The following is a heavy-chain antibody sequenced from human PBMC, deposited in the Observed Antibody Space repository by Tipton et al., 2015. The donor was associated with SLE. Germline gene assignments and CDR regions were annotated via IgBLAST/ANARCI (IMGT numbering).Heavy chain of an antibody. CDR2: RFHDGNI. Sequence: TLSLTCTVSGDSVKSRYWIWVRQPAGRGLDWLAYRFHDGNINYNPSLKTRLTMSVDTSRDQFSLTLNSVTVADTGIYYCARGREWNWSPYYMDVWGKGTTVTVSS. D-gene: IGHD1-1*01. CDR1: GDSVKSRY. V-gene: IGHV4-59*02. J-gene: IGHJ6*03. CDR3: ARGREWNWSPYYMDV.